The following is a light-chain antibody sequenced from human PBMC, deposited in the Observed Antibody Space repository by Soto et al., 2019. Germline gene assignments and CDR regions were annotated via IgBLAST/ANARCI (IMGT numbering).Light chain of an antibody. V-gene: IGKV3-20*01. J-gene: IGKJ1*01. CDR2: AAS. Sequence: EIVLTQSPGTLSLSPGARAPLSCRASQSVDSTYIAWYQQKPGQAPRLLIYAASSRATGIPDRFSASGSGTDFTLTNSRLEPEDFAVYYCQQYGSSPRTFGQGTKVDIK. CDR1: QSVDSTY. CDR3: QQYGSSPRT.